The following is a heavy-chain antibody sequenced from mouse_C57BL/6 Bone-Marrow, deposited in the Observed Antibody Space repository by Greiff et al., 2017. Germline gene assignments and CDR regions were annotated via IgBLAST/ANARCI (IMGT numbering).Heavy chain of an antibody. CDR1: GFTFSSYG. J-gene: IGHJ1*03. Sequence: EVMLVESGGDLVKPGGSLKLSCAASGFTFSSYGMSWVRQTPDKRLEWVATISSGGSYTYYPDSVKGRFTISRDNDKNTLYLQMGSRKSEDTAMYYCARQGDYDGYFDFWGTGTTVTVSS. D-gene: IGHD2-4*01. CDR2: ISSGGSYT. V-gene: IGHV5-6*01. CDR3: ARQGDYDGYFDF.